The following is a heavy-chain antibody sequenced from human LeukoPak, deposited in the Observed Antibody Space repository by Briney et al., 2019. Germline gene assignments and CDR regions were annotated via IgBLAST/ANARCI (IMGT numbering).Heavy chain of an antibody. V-gene: IGHV3-23*01. CDR3: AKAPTYYYGSGSYSVLDY. J-gene: IGHJ4*02. D-gene: IGHD3-10*01. CDR2: ISGSGGST. Sequence: PGGSLRLSCAASGFTFSSYGMSWVRQAPGKGLEWVSAISGSGGSTYYADSVKGRFTISRDNSKNTLYLQMNSRRAEDTAVYYCAKAPTYYYGSGSYSVLDYWGQGTLVTVSS. CDR1: GFTFSSYG.